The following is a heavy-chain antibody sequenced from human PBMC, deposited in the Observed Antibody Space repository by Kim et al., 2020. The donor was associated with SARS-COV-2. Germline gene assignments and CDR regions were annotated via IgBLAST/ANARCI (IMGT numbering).Heavy chain of an antibody. CDR1: GGTFSSYA. J-gene: IGHJ3*02. D-gene: IGHD1-20*01. V-gene: IGHV1-69*13. Sequence: SVKVSCKASGGTFSSYAISWVRQAPGQGLEWMGGIIPIFGTANYAQKFQGRVTITADESTSTAYMELSSLRSEDTAVYYCARGAGFITGTRSGPFDIWGQGTMVTVSS. CDR2: IIPIFGTA. CDR3: ARGAGFITGTRSGPFDI.